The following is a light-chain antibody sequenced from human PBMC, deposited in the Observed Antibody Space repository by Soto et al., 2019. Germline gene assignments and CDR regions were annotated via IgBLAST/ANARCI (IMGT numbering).Light chain of an antibody. V-gene: IGLV2-23*01. J-gene: IGLJ2*01. Sequence: QSVLTQPASVSGSPGQSITISCTGTSSDVGGYNLVSWYQQHPGKTPKLMIYEGSKRPSGFSNRFSGSKSGNTASLTISGLQAEDEADYYCCSYAGSSTLLFGGGTKLTVL. CDR1: SSDVGGYNL. CDR3: CSYAGSSTLL. CDR2: EGS.